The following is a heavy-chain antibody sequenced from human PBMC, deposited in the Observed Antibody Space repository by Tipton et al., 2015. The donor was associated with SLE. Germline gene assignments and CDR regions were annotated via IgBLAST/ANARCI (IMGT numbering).Heavy chain of an antibody. CDR2: IYTSGST. Sequence: TLSLTCTVSGGSISSYYWSWIRQPPGKGLEWIGYIYTSGSTNYTPSLKSRVSIAIDTSKKQFSLNLSSVTAADTAIYYCARATAVSEFFYWGQGALVTVSS. CDR3: ARATAVSEFFY. CDR1: GGSISSYY. V-gene: IGHV4-4*08. D-gene: IGHD6-19*01. J-gene: IGHJ4*02.